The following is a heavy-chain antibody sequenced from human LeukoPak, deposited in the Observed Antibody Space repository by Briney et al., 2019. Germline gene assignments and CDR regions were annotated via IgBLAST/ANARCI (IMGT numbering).Heavy chain of an antibody. CDR3: ARDRGSLYYYYGMDV. J-gene: IGHJ6*02. D-gene: IGHD5-24*01. CDR2: IIPILGIA. V-gene: IGHV1-69*04. Sequence: WASVKVSCKASGGTFSSYAISWVRQAPGQGLEWMGRIIPILGIANYAQKFQGRVTITADKSTSTAYMELSSLRSEDTAVYYCARDRGSLYYYYGMDVWGQGTTVTVSS. CDR1: GGTFSSYA.